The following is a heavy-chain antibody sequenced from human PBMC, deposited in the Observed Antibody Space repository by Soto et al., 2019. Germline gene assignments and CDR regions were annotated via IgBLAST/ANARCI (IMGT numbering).Heavy chain of an antibody. CDR1: GFTFSSYW. D-gene: IGHD1-26*01. J-gene: IGHJ4*02. CDR3: VGRSGTYLKY. CDR2: INTDGSAT. V-gene: IGHV3-74*01. Sequence: EVQLVESGGGLVQPGGSLRLSSAAYGFTFSSYWMHWVREAPGKGLEWVSRINTDGSATTYADSVQGRFTISRDNAKHTLYLQMNSLRAEDSAVYYCVGRSGTYLKYWGQGTLVAVSS.